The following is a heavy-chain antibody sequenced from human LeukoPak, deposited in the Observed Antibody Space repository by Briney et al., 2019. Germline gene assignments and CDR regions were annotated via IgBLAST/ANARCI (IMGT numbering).Heavy chain of an antibody. Sequence: GGSLRLSCAASGFTFSTYWMSWVRQSPGKGLEWVANMSPDGSGKYYADSVRGRFTISRDNAKNSFYLQMNSLRVEDTAVYYCVRDEKKRGGDYWGQGTLVTVST. CDR1: GFTFSTYW. V-gene: IGHV3-7*01. J-gene: IGHJ4*02. CDR2: MSPDGSGK. CDR3: VRDEKKRGGDY. D-gene: IGHD3-16*01.